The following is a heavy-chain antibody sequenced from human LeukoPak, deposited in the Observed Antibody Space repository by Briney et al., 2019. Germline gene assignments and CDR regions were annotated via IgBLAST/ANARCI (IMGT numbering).Heavy chain of an antibody. J-gene: IGHJ4*02. V-gene: IGHV3-23*01. CDR1: GFTFNNYV. CDR2: INGGGYNT. D-gene: IGHD6-19*01. Sequence: GGSLRLSCAASGFTFNNYVMSWVRQAPGKGLEWVSTINGGGYNTYYADSVKGRFTISRDDSKNTLSLQVNTLRAEDTAVYYCARASGIYGSGWYFDYWGQGTLVTVSS. CDR3: ARASGIYGSGWYFDY.